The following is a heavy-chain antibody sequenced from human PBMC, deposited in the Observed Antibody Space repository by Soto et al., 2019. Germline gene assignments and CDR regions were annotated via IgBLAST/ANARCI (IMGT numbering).Heavy chain of an antibody. D-gene: IGHD4-17*01. CDR3: GRQDYGAKGYYFEN. J-gene: IGHJ4*02. V-gene: IGHV4-39*01. CDR2: IYYIGNT. CDR1: NGSISSRSSY. Sequence: QLQLQESGSGLVKPWETLSLTCIVSNGSISSRSSYGGWIRQTPGKGLEWIGSIYYIGNTYYNPSLKSRVTISTDTSKAQVSLKMNSVTAAATAVYFCGRQDYGAKGYYFENWGQGALVTVSS.